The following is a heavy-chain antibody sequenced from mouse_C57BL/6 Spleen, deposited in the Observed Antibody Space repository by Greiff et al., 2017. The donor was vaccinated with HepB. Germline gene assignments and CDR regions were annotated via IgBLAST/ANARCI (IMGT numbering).Heavy chain of an antibody. CDR1: GFTFSSYG. J-gene: IGHJ3*01. D-gene: IGHD1-1*01. CDR3: ARREDYYGSREGFAY. CDR2: ISSGGSYT. Sequence: EVKLVESGGDLVKPGGSLKLSCAASGFTFSSYGMSWVRQTPDKRLEWVATISSGGSYTYYPDSVKGRFTISRDNAKNTLYLQMSSLKSEDTAMYYCARREDYYGSREGFAYWGQGTLVTVSA. V-gene: IGHV5-6*02.